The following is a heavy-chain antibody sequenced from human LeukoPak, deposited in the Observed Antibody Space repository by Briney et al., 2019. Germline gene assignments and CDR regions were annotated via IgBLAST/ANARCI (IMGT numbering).Heavy chain of an antibody. CDR1: GFTFSSYW. CDR2: IKHDGSDK. Sequence: GGSLRLSCAASGFTFSSYWMSWVRQAPGKGLEWVANIKHDGSDKYYVDSVKGRFTISRDNAKNSLYLQMNSLRAEDTAMYYCARDLWFGEFPYYFDQWGQEPWSPSPQ. V-gene: IGHV3-7*01. CDR3: ARDLWFGEFPYYFDQ. D-gene: IGHD3-10*01. J-gene: IGHJ4*01.